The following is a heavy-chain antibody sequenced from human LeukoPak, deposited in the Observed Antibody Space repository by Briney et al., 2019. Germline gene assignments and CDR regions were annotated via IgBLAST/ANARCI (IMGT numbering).Heavy chain of an antibody. CDR3: AMTHTYDSSGYYFDY. Sequence: GGSLRLSCTASRFTFSSYASSWVRQAPGKGLEWVSAISGSGDHTYYADSVKGRFTISRDNSKNSLYLQMNSLKTEDTAVYYCAMTHTYDSSGYYFDYWGQGTLVTVSS. V-gene: IGHV3-23*01. J-gene: IGHJ4*02. CDR1: RFTFSSYA. D-gene: IGHD3-22*01. CDR2: ISGSGDHT.